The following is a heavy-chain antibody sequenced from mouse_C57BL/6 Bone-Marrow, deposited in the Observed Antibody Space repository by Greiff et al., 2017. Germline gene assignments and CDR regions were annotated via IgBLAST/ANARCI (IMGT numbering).Heavy chain of an antibody. V-gene: IGHV1-69*01. CDR1: GYTFTSYW. D-gene: IGHD1-1*01. Sequence: VQLQQPGAELVMPGASVKLSCKASGYTFTSYWMHWVKQRPGQGLEWIGEIDPSDSYTNYNQKFKGKATLTVDKSSSTAYMQLSSLTSEDSAVXFCESFHFDYYGYYAMDYWGQGTSVTVSS. J-gene: IGHJ4*01. CDR3: ESFHFDYYGYYAMDY. CDR2: IDPSDSYT.